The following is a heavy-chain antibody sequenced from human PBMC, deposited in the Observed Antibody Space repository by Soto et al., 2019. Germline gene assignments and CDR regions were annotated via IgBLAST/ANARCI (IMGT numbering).Heavy chain of an antibody. CDR1: GFTFSSYG. Sequence: QVQLVESGGGVVQPGRSLRLSCAASGFTFSSYGMHWVRQAPGKGLEWVAVIWYDGSNKYYADSVKGRFTISRDNSKNTLYLQMNSLRAEDTAVYYCARDTWGEAGTTVTFAGSFDYWGQGTLVTVSS. CDR3: ARDTWGEAGTTVTFAGSFDY. V-gene: IGHV3-33*01. D-gene: IGHD4-17*01. CDR2: IWYDGSNK. J-gene: IGHJ4*02.